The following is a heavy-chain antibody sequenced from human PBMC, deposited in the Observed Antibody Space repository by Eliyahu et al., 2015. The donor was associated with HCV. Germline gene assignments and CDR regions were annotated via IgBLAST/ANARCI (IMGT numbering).Heavy chain of an antibody. V-gene: IGHV3-23*01. J-gene: IGHJ5*02. Sequence: EVQLLESGGGLVQPGGSLRLSCAASGFTFSSFAMIWVRLAPGKGLEWVSTISDSGGSTYYADSVKGRFTISRDNSKNTLYLQMNSLRVEDTALYYCAKGTVTYNWFDPWGQGTLVTVSS. CDR1: GFTFSSFA. CDR2: ISDSGGST. CDR3: AKGTVTYNWFDP. D-gene: IGHD4-17*01.